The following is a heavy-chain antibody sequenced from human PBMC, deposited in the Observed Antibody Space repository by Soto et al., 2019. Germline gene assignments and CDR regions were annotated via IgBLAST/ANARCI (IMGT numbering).Heavy chain of an antibody. Sequence: SETLSLTCAVYGGSFSGYYWSWIRQPPGKGLEWIGEINRSGYTNYNPSLKSRVTISVDTSKNQFSLKLSSVTAADTAVYYCSGGFQKSDFDYWGQGTLVTVSS. CDR1: GGSFSGYY. CDR2: INRSGYT. V-gene: IGHV4-34*01. CDR3: SGGFQKSDFDY. D-gene: IGHD2-15*01. J-gene: IGHJ4*02.